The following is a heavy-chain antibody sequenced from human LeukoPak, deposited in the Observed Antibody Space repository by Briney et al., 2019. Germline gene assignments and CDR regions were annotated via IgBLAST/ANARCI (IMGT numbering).Heavy chain of an antibody. D-gene: IGHD4-17*01. CDR2: INSDGSST. CDR1: GFTFSSYW. V-gene: IGHV3-74*01. J-gene: IGHJ6*03. Sequence: GGSLRLSCAASGFTFSSYWMHWVRHAPGKGLVWVSRINSDGSSTNYADSVKGRFTISRDNAKNTLYLQMNSLRAEDTAVYYCARSTVTTPLDYYYYMDVWGKGTTVTVSS. CDR3: ARSTVTTPLDYYYYMDV.